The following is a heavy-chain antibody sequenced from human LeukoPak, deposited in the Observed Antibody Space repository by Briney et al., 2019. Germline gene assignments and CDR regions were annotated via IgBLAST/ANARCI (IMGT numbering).Heavy chain of an antibody. J-gene: IGHJ4*02. CDR2: IGYSGST. D-gene: IGHD5-12*01. V-gene: IGHV4-59*02. Sequence: SETLSRTCTVSGGSVSSYYWSWLRQPPGKGLEGIGYIGYSGSTNYNPSLKSRVTISVDTSKIQVSLKLSYVTATYTAVYHSARVRGGYPTFDSWGQGTLVTVSS. CDR1: GGSVSSYY. CDR3: ARVRGGYPTFDS.